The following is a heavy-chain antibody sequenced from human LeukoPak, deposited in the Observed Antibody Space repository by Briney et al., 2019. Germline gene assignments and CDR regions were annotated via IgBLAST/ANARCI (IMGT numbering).Heavy chain of an antibody. CDR3: ARDVGATGVLDY. J-gene: IGHJ4*02. Sequence: SETLSLTFAVYGGSFSGYYWSWIRQPPGKGLEWIGEINHSGSTNYNPSLKSRVTISVDTSKNQFSLKLSSVTAADTAVYYCARDVGATGVLDYWGQGTLVTVSS. CDR2: INHSGST. V-gene: IGHV4-34*01. CDR1: GGSFSGYY. D-gene: IGHD1-26*01.